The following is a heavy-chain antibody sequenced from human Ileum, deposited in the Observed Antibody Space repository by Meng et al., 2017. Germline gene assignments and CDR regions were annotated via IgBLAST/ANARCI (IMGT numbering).Heavy chain of an antibody. Sequence: QVRRRGPDPGLVKPSGTPSLTCAVSGGSISSSNWWTWVRQAPGKGLEWIGEIYHSGSPNYNPSLKSRVTISVDKSQNQFSLKLNSVTAADTAVYYCARVVGGPASMSGWFDPWGQGTLVTVSS. J-gene: IGHJ5*01. CDR1: GGSISSSNW. CDR3: ARVVGGPASMSGWFDP. V-gene: IGHV4-4*02. D-gene: IGHD2-2*01. CDR2: IYHSGSP.